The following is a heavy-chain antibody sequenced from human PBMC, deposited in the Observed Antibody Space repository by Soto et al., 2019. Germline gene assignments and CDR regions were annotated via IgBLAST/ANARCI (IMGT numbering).Heavy chain of an antibody. CDR1: EFTFSSYA. D-gene: IGHD2-15*01. J-gene: IGHJ6*02. Sequence: PGGSLRLSCAASEFTFSSYAMSWVRQAPGKGLEWVSRINSDGSSTSYADSVKGRFTISRDNAKNTLYLQMNSLRAEDTAVYYCARGQLGYCSGGSCYPTYYYYGMDVWGQGTTVTVSS. CDR3: ARGQLGYCSGGSCYPTYYYYGMDV. CDR2: INSDGSST. V-gene: IGHV3-74*01.